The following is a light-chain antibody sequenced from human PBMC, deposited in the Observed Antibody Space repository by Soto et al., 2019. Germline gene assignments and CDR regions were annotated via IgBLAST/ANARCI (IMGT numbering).Light chain of an antibody. J-gene: IGKJ4*02. Sequence: EIVLTQSPVTLSLSPVERATLSCRASHSVSTCLAWYQQRPGQPPRLLIYGAFNRATGIPARFSGSGSGTDFTLTISSLEPEDFAVYYCQQRCRWPPTFGGGTKVDI. V-gene: IGKV3-11*01. CDR3: QQRCRWPPT. CDR1: HSVSTC. CDR2: GAF.